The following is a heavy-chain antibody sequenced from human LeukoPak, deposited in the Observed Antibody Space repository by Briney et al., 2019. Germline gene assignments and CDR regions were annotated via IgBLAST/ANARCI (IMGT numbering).Heavy chain of an antibody. D-gene: IGHD3-10*01. J-gene: IGHJ6*02. CDR1: GYTFTGYY. V-gene: IGHV1-2*02. CDR2: INPNSGGT. Sequence: GASVKVSCKASGYTFTGYYMHWVRQAPGQGLEWMGWINPNSGGTNYAQKFQGRVTMTRDTSISKAYMELSRLRSDDTAVYYCAREQMVRGVVSGSGRAPYYYYGMDVWGQGTTVTVSS. CDR3: AREQMVRGVVSGSGRAPYYYYGMDV.